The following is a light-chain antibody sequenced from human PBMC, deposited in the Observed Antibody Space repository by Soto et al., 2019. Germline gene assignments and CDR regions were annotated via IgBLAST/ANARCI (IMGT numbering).Light chain of an antibody. J-gene: IGLJ3*02. CDR1: TGAVTSGHF. CDR3: LLPYSDGWV. V-gene: IGLV7-46*01. Sequence: QAVVTQEPSLTVSPGGTVTLTCRSSTGAVTSGHFPYWFQQKSGQAPRTLIYDTSNKQSWTPARFSGSLLGGKAALTLSGAQPEDEAEYYCLLPYSDGWVFGGGTKVTVL. CDR2: DTS.